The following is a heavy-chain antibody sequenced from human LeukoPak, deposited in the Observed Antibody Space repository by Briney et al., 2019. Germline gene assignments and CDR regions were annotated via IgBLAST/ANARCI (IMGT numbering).Heavy chain of an antibody. D-gene: IGHD3-10*01. CDR1: GGSVSSYY. CDR3: AGEANSSTARYWYFDL. CDR2: VYYSGST. Sequence: SETLSLTCTVSGGSVSSYYWSWMRQSPGKGLAWIGYVYYSGSTNYNPALKSRVTISLDTSENQFSLKLSSVTVADPGVHYWAGEANSSTARYWYFDLGGRGIQVTVSS. V-gene: IGHV4-59*02. J-gene: IGHJ2*01.